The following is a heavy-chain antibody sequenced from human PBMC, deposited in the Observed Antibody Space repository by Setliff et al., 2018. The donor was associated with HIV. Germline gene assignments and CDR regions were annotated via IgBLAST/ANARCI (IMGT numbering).Heavy chain of an antibody. J-gene: IGHJ6*03. D-gene: IGHD3-3*01. V-gene: IGHV4-34*01. Sequence: SETLSLTCAVYGGSFSNYYWSWIRQAPGKGLEWIGEINHSGSATYNPSLKSRVTISLDTPNNQFFLNMESVTATDTAVYYCARGGDGHYDFWNPHHYYMDVWAKGTSVTVSS. CDR1: GGSFSNYY. CDR2: INHSGSA. CDR3: ARGGDGHYDFWNPHHYYMDV.